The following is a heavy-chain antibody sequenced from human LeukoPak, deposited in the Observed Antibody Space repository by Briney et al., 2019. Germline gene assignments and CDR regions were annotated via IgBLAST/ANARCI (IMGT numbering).Heavy chain of an antibody. CDR3: ARDPPRIVVVPAALFDY. D-gene: IGHD2-2*01. J-gene: IGHJ4*02. V-gene: IGHV1-2*02. Sequence: ASVKVSCKASGYTFTGYYMHWVRQAPGQGLEWMGWINPNSGGTNYAQKFQGRVTMTRDTSISTAYMELSRLRSDDTAVYYRARDPPRIVVVPAALFDYWGREPWSPSPQ. CDR1: GYTFTGYY. CDR2: INPNSGGT.